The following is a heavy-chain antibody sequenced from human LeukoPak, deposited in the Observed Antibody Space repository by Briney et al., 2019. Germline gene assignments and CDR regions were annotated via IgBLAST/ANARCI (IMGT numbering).Heavy chain of an antibody. CDR3: ARARYSSSWYEPFDP. Sequence: GASVKVSCKASGYTFTSYAISWVRQAPGQGLEWMGGIIPMFGTANYAQKFQGRVTITADKSTSTAYMELSSLRSEDTAVYYCARARYSSSWYEPFDPWGQGTLVTVSS. CDR2: IIPMFGTA. V-gene: IGHV1-69*06. CDR1: GYTFTSYA. D-gene: IGHD6-13*01. J-gene: IGHJ5*02.